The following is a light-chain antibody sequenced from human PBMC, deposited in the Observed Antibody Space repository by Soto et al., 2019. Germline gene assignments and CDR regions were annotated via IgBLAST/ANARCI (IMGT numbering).Light chain of an antibody. J-gene: IGKJ1*01. Sequence: IQMTQSPSSLFSSVGDRVSITCRASQSIGTFLNWYQQKPGEAPNLLIHTSFTLYSGVPSRFSGTGSGTDFTLTISSLQPEDFATYFCQQAFSAEWTFGQGTKVDIK. CDR2: TSF. CDR3: QQAFSAEWT. CDR1: QSIGTF. V-gene: IGKV1-39*01.